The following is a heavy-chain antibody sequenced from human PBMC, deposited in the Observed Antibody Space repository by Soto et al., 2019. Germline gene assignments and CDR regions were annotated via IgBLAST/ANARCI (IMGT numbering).Heavy chain of an antibody. CDR3: ASSSGWYRVFDY. J-gene: IGHJ4*02. V-gene: IGHV3-23*01. D-gene: IGHD6-19*01. CDR2: ISGSGAST. CDR1: GFTFSNYA. Sequence: EVQLLDSGGGLVQPGGSLRLSCVASGFTFSNYAMTWVRQAPGKGLEWVSAISGSGASTYYADSLRGRFTISRDNSKNTLYLQMNSLRAEDTAVYYCASSSGWYRVFDYWGQGTLVTVSS.